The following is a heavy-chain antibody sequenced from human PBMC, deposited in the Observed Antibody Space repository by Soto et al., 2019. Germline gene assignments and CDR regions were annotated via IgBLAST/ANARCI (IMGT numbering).Heavy chain of an antibody. Sequence: SETLSLTCTVSGGSISSGGYSWTWIRQPPGKGLEWIGYIYHSGSTYYNPSLKSRVTISVDRSKNQFSLKLSSVTAADTAVYYCARGPPFGYWGQGTLVTVSS. V-gene: IGHV4-30-2*01. CDR2: IYHSGST. D-gene: IGHD3-10*01. J-gene: IGHJ4*02. CDR1: GGSISSGGYS. CDR3: ARGPPFGY.